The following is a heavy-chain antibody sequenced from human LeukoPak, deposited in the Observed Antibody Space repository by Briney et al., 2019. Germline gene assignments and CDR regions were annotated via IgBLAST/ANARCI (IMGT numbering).Heavy chain of an antibody. V-gene: IGHV4-59*01. J-gene: IGHJ4*02. Sequence: SETLFLTCTVSGGSISSYYWSWIRQPPGKGLEWIGYIYYSGSTNYNPSLKSRVTISVDTSKNQFSLKLSSVTAADTAVYYCARSHSGYDRFDYWGQGTLVTVSS. CDR1: GGSISSYY. CDR2: IYYSGST. CDR3: ARSHSGYDRFDY. D-gene: IGHD5-12*01.